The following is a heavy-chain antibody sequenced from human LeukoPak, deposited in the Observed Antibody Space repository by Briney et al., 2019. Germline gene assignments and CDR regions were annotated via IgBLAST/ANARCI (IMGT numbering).Heavy chain of an antibody. Sequence: PGGSVRLSCAASGFTFSSYAMSWVRQAPGKGLEWVPAISGSGGSTYYADSVKGRFTISRDNSKNTLYLQMNSLRAEDTAVYYCAKSISAHDDAFDIWGQGTMVTVSS. CDR3: AKSISAHDDAFDI. J-gene: IGHJ3*02. CDR1: GFTFSSYA. D-gene: IGHD2-21*01. V-gene: IGHV3-23*01. CDR2: ISGSGGST.